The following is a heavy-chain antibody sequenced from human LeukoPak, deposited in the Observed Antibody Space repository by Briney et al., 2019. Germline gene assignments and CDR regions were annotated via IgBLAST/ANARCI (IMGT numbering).Heavy chain of an antibody. CDR3: ARLAVAGIAGAFDI. CDR2: ISAYNGNT. D-gene: IGHD6-19*01. J-gene: IGHJ3*02. V-gene: IGHV1-18*01. Sequence: ASVKVSCKASGYTFTSYGISWVRQAPGQGLECMGWISAYNGNTNYAQKLQGRVTMTTDTSTSIAYMELRSLRSDDTAVYYCARLAVAGIAGAFDIWGQGTMVTVSS. CDR1: GYTFTSYG.